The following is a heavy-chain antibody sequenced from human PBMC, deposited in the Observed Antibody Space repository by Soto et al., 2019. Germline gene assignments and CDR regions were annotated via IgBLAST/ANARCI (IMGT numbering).Heavy chain of an antibody. CDR2: ISGSGGST. Sequence: SLRLSCAASGFTFSSYAMSWVRQAPGKGLEWVSAISGSGGSTYYADSVKGRFTISRDNSKNTLYLQMNSLRAEDTAVYYCAKRKGPHDAFDIWGQGTMVTVSS. CDR3: AKRKGPHDAFDI. CDR1: GFTFSSYA. J-gene: IGHJ3*02. V-gene: IGHV3-23*01.